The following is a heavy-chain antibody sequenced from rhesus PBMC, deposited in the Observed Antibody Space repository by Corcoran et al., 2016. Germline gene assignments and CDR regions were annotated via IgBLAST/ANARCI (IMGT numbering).Heavy chain of an antibody. D-gene: IGHD2-21*01. CDR3: TSDLKPYCTGSGCFYDY. V-gene: IGHV3S16*01. CDR1: GFTFSSYG. CDR2: ISSASSYI. Sequence: EVQLVQSGGGLVQRGGSLRLSCAASGFTFSSYGMSWVRQAPGKGLEWVSSISSASSYIYEADSVKGRFTIARDNAKNSLSLQMNSLRAEDTAVYYCTSDLKPYCTGSGCFYDYWGQGVLVTISS. J-gene: IGHJ4*01.